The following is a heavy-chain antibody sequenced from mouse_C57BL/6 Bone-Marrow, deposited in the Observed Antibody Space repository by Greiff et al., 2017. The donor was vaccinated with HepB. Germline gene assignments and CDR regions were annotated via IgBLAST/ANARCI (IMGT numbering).Heavy chain of an antibody. CDR3: ARGPYYYLDY. V-gene: IGHV1-55*01. D-gene: IGHD1-1*01. Sequence: QVQLQQPGAELVKPGASVKMSCKASGYTFTSYWITWVKQRPGQGLEWIGDIYPGSGSTNSNEKFKSKATLTVDTSSSTAYMQLSSLTSVASAVYYCARGPYYYLDYWGPGTTLTVSS. CDR1: GYTFTSYW. CDR2: IYPGSGST. J-gene: IGHJ2*01.